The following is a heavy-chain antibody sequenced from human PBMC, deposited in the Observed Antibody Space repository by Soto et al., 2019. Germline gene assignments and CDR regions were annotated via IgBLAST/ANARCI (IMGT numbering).Heavy chain of an antibody. J-gene: IGHJ4*02. CDR3: ARGGYDSSGYDVFYFDT. Sequence: QVQLVQSGAEVKKPGASVKVSCKASGYSFSNYYMHWVRQAPGQGLEWMGVINRSGTTTSYAQKFQGRVIMTRDTSTRTVYMELSSLRSEDTAVYYCARGGYDSSGYDVFYFDTWGQGTLVTVSS. V-gene: IGHV1-46*01. CDR2: INRSGTTT. CDR1: GYSFSNYY. D-gene: IGHD3-22*01.